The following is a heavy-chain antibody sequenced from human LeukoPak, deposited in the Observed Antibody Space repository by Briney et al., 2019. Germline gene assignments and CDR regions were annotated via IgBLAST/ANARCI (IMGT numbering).Heavy chain of an antibody. CDR1: GFTFSSHA. J-gene: IGHJ3*02. Sequence: GGSLRLSCAASGFTFSSHAMSWVRQAPGKGLEWVSAISTSGGSTYYADSVKGRFTISRDNSRNTLYLQMNSLRAEDTAVYYCARLQMWGEKAFDIWGQGTMVTVSS. CDR2: ISTSGGST. D-gene: IGHD3-16*01. V-gene: IGHV3-23*01. CDR3: ARLQMWGEKAFDI.